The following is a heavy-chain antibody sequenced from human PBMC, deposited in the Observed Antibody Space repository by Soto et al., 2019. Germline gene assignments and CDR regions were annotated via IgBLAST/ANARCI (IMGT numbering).Heavy chain of an antibody. D-gene: IGHD4-17*01. V-gene: IGHV4-34*01. CDR2: INHSGST. CDR3: ARSDYGDYGYFQH. CDR1: GGSFSGYY. J-gene: IGHJ1*01. Sequence: SETLSLTCAVYGGSFSGYYWSWIRQPPGKGLEWIGEINHSGSTNYNPSLKSRVTISVDTSKNQFSLKLSSVTAADTAVYYCARSDYGDYGYFQHWGQGTLVTVSS.